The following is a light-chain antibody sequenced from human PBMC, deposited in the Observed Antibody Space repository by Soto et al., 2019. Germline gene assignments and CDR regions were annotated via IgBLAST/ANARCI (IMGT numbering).Light chain of an antibody. CDR3: GSYTSSRIYV. V-gene: IGLV2-14*01. CDR1: SSDVGGYNY. Sequence: QSAPTQPASVSVSPGQSTTISCTGTSSDVGGYNYVSWYQQHPGKAPKLMIYEVSNRPSGVSDRFSGSKSGNTASLTISGLQAEGEADYYCGSYTSSRIYVFGAGTKVTVL. CDR2: EVS. J-gene: IGLJ1*01.